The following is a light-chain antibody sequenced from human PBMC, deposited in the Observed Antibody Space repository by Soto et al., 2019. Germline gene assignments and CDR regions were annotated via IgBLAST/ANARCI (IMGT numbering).Light chain of an antibody. Sequence: EIVLTQSPGTLSLSPGERATLSCRASQSVSSSYFAWYQQRFGQAPRLLIYGASSRATGIPDRFSGSGSGTDFTLTISRLEPEDFAVYYCQQYGNSSWTFGQGTKVDIK. V-gene: IGKV3-20*01. CDR2: GAS. J-gene: IGKJ1*01. CDR3: QQYGNSSWT. CDR1: QSVSSSY.